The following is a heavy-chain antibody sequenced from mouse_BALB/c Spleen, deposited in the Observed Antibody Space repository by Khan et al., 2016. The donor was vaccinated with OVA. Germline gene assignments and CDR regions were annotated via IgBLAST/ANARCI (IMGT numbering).Heavy chain of an antibody. CDR2: INTGTGYT. D-gene: IGHD1-2*01. Sequence: EVELVESGADLVKPGASVKLSCTASGYTFTTFGLSWVRQTPGKRLEWIASINTGTGYTTYPDNFKGRFTFSTDNSSSTAYLQMSSLKSEDTAMYYCARQECNGFFEYWGQGTTVTVSA. V-gene: IGHV5-6*01. J-gene: IGHJ2*01. CDR3: ARQECNGFFEY. CDR1: GYTFTTFG.